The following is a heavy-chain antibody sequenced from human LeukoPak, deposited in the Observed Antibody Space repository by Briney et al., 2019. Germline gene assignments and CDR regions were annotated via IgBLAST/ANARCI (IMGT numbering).Heavy chain of an antibody. V-gene: IGHV3-23*01. CDR2: ISGSGSNT. D-gene: IGHD4-17*01. J-gene: IGHJ4*02. Sequence: GGSLRLSCAASGFTFSSYAMTWVRQAPGKGLEWVSAISGSGSNTYYADSVKRRFTISRDNSKSTLYLLINSLRADDTAVYYCARGNGDYAIHPDYWGQGTLVTVSS. CDR3: ARGNGDYAIHPDY. CDR1: GFTFSSYA.